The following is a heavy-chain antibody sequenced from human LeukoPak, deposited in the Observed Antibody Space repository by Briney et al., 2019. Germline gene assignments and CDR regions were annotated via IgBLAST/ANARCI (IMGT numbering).Heavy chain of an antibody. CDR2: MNPNNGVT. D-gene: IGHD4-23*01. CDR3: ARVLDTVVDDIDY. CDR1: GYTFTNYD. V-gene: IGHV1-2*02. J-gene: IGHJ4*02. Sequence: GASVKVSCKASGYTFTNYDINWVRQAPGQGLEWMGWMNPNNGVTTYAQIFQGRVTMTRDTSISTAYMELTRLRSDDTAVYYCARVLDTVVDDIDYWGQGTLVTVSS.